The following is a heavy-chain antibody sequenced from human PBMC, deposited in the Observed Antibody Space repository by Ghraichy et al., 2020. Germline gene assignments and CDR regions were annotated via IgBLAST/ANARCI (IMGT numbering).Heavy chain of an antibody. D-gene: IGHD5-12*01. Sequence: GSLRLSCAVYGGSFSGYYWSWIRQPPGKGLEWIGEINHSGSTNYNPSLKSRVTISVDTSKNQFSLKLSSVTAADTTVYYCARAIMVATIGGYFDYWGQGTLVTVS. CDR3: ARAIMVATIGGYFDY. J-gene: IGHJ4*02. CDR1: GGSFSGYY. V-gene: IGHV4-34*01. CDR2: INHSGST.